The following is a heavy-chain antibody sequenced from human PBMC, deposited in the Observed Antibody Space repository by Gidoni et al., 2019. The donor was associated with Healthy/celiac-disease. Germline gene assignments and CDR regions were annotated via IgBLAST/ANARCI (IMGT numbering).Heavy chain of an antibody. D-gene: IGHD1-20*01. CDR3: AKGGIGILEGHFDY. CDR1: GFTFDDYT. CDR2: ISWDGGST. J-gene: IGHJ4*02. Sequence: EVQLVESGGVVVQPGGSLRLSCAASGFTFDDYTMHWVRQAPGKGLEWVSLISWDGGSTYYADSVKGRFTISRDNSKNSLYLQMNSLRTEDTALYYCAKGGIGILEGHFDYWGQGTLVTVSS. V-gene: IGHV3-43*01.